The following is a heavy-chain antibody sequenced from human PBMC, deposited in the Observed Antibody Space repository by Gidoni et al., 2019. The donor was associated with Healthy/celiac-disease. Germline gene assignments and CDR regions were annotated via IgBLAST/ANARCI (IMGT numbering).Heavy chain of an antibody. CDR3: AKDRIVVVPAAIGWGLDY. V-gene: IGHV3-23*01. CDR1: GSPFSSYA. D-gene: IGHD2-2*02. Sequence: EVQLLESGGGLVQPGGSLRLSCAASGSPFSSYAMSWVRQAPGKGLEWVSAISGSGGSTYYADSVKGRFTISRDNSKNTLYLQMNSLRAEDTAVYYCAKDRIVVVPAAIGWGLDYWGQGTLVTVSS. CDR2: ISGSGGST. J-gene: IGHJ4*02.